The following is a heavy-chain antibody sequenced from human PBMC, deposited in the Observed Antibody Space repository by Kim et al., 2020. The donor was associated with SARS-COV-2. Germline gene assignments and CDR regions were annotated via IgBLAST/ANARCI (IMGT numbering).Heavy chain of an antibody. J-gene: IGHJ3*02. V-gene: IGHV3-15*01. Sequence: GGSLRLSCAASGFTFSNAWMSWVRQAPGKGLEWVGRIKSKTDGGTTDYAAPVKGRFTISRDDSKNTLYLQMNSLKTEDTAVYYCTTEGRIAVAADDAFDIWGQGTMVTVSS. CDR3: TTEGRIAVAADDAFDI. CDR1: GFTFSNAW. CDR2: IKSKTDGGTT. D-gene: IGHD6-19*01.